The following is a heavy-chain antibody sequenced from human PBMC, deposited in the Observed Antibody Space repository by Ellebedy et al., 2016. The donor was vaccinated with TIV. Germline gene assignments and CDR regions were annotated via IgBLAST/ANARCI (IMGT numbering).Heavy chain of an antibody. CDR3: TKRAENWGFFDY. CDR1: GFIFSDYV. D-gene: IGHD7-27*01. Sequence: GESLKISCAASGFIFSDYVMAWVRQVSGKGLEWVSAMAEYDGRTFYADSVRGRFTISRDNSANILFLHMHSLRAEDTAIYYCTKRAENWGFFDYWGQGARVTVSS. V-gene: IGHV3-23*01. CDR2: MAEYDGRT. J-gene: IGHJ4*02.